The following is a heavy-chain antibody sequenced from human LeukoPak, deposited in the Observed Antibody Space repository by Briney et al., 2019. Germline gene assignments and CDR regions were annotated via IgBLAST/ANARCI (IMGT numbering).Heavy chain of an antibody. CDR3: ARQRYYGSGSYYKD. Sequence: SETLSLTCAIYGGSFSGYYWSWIRRPPGKGLEWIGEINHSGSTIYNPSLKSRVTISVDTSKNQFSLKLSSVTAADTAVYYCARQRYYGSGSYYKDWGQGTLVTVPS. D-gene: IGHD3-10*01. V-gene: IGHV4-34*01. CDR2: INHSGST. J-gene: IGHJ4*02. CDR1: GGSFSGYY.